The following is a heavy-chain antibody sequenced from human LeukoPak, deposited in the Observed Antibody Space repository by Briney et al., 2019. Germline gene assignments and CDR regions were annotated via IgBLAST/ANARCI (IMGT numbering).Heavy chain of an antibody. CDR1: GYTLTDLS. CDR2: FVLEDAGT. D-gene: IGHD4/OR15-4a*01. V-gene: IGHV1-24*01. Sequence: ASVKVSCKVSGYTLTDLSVHWVRQAPAKGLEWMGGFVLEDAGTIYVQKFQGRVTMTEDTSTDTAYMELSSLRSDDTAVYYCATAYGGNLVDYWGQGTLVTVSS. J-gene: IGHJ4*02. CDR3: ATAYGGNLVDY.